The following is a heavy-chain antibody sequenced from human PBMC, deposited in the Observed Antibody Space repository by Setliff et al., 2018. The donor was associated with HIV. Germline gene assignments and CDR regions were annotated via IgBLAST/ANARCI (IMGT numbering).Heavy chain of an antibody. D-gene: IGHD4-17*01. CDR2: ISSSSSSI. CDR3: GRGGWTDFGDYWIDF. Sequence: PGGSLRLSCAASGFTFSSHSMNWVRQSPGKGLEWVSYISSSSSSIYYADSVKGRFTISRDNAKNSLYLQMNSLRVEDTAVYYCGRGGWTDFGDYWIDFWGQGTLVTVSS. CDR1: GFTFSSHS. J-gene: IGHJ4*02. V-gene: IGHV3-48*01.